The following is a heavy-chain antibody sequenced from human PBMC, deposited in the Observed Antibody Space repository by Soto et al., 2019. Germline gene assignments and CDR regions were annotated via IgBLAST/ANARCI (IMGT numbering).Heavy chain of an antibody. J-gene: IGHJ4*02. CDR1: GFTFSSYA. V-gene: IGHV3-23*01. CDR3: ANYCSSTSCYGPGY. D-gene: IGHD2-2*01. Sequence: PGGSLRLSCAASGFTFSSYAMSWVRQAPGKGLEWVSAISGSGGSTYYADSVKGRFTISRDNSKNTLYLQMNSLRAEDTAVHYCANYCSSTSCYGPGYWGQGTLVTISS. CDR2: ISGSGGST.